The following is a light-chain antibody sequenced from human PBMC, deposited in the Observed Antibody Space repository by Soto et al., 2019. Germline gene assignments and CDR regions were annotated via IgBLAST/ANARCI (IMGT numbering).Light chain of an antibody. J-gene: IGKJ3*01. CDR2: GAS. Sequence: NVVTKSPGTLCLSKGERATLSCRASQSVSSSYLAWYQQKPGQAPRLLIYGASSRATGIPDRFSGSGSGTDFTLTISRLEPEDFAVYYCQQYGSARGTFGPGTKVDIK. CDR1: QSVSSSY. CDR3: QQYGSARGT. V-gene: IGKV3-20*01.